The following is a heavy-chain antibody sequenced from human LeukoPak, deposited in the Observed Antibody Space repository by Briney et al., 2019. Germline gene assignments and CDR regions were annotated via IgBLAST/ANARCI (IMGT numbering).Heavy chain of an antibody. V-gene: IGHV3-30*02. CDR2: IRYDGSNK. Sequence: GGSLRLSCAASGFTFSSYGMHWVRQAPGKGLEWVAFIRYDGSNKYYADSVKGRFTISRDNSKNTLYLQMNSLRAADTAVYYCAKSTFSMAATGDFDYWGQGTLVTVSS. CDR1: GFTFSSYG. CDR3: AKSTFSMAATGDFDY. D-gene: IGHD6-13*01. J-gene: IGHJ4*02.